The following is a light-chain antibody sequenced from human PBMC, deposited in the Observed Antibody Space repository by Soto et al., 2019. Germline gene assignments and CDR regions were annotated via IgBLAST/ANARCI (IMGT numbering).Light chain of an antibody. J-gene: IGLJ2*01. V-gene: IGLV1-40*01. CDR1: SSNIGADYD. CDR3: QSYDSSLSVVV. Sequence: QSVLTQPPSVSGAPGQRVTISCTGSSSNIGADYDVHWYQHLPGKAPKLLIYGNSNRPSGVPERFSGSKSGTSASLAVTGLRAEDEADYYCQSYDSSLSVVVFGAGTQLTVL. CDR2: GNS.